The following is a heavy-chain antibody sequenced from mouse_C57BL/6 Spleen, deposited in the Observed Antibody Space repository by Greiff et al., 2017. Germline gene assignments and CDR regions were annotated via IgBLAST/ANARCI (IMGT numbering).Heavy chain of an antibody. CDR1: GFTFSSYA. CDR2: ISDGGSYT. J-gene: IGHJ4*01. D-gene: IGHD1-1*01. Sequence: DVQLVESGGGLVKPGGSLKLSCAASGFTFSSYAMSWVRQTPEKRLEWVATISDGGSYTYYPDNVKGRFTISRDNAKNNLYLQMSHLKSEDTAMYYCARDDTTVVATDAMDYWGQGTSVTVSS. CDR3: ARDDTTVVATDAMDY. V-gene: IGHV5-4*01.